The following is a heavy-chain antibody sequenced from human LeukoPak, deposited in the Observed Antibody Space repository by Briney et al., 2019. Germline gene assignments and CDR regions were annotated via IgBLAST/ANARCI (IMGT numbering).Heavy chain of an antibody. CDR1: GFTFSSYA. CDR3: ARERITMVRGVIRGPIDY. V-gene: IGHV3-30*04. J-gene: IGHJ4*02. CDR2: ISYDGSNK. Sequence: GGPLTLYCAASGFTFSSYAMLWVRQAPGKGLVGVTDISYDGSNKYYADSGKGRFTISRDNSKNTLYLQMNSLRAEDAAVYYCARERITMVRGVIRGPIDYWGQGTLVAVSS. D-gene: IGHD3-10*01.